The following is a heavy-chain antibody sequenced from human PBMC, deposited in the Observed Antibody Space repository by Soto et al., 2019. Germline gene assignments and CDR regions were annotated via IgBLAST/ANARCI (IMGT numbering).Heavy chain of an antibody. V-gene: IGHV4-4*02. Sequence: SETLSLTCAVSSGSISSSNWWSWVRQPPGKGLEWIGEIYHSGSTNYNPSLKSRVTISVDKSKNQFSLKLSSVTAADTAVYYCARETYGDYDAWFDPWGQGTLVTVSS. J-gene: IGHJ5*02. CDR2: IYHSGST. CDR3: ARETYGDYDAWFDP. D-gene: IGHD4-17*01. CDR1: SGSISSSNW.